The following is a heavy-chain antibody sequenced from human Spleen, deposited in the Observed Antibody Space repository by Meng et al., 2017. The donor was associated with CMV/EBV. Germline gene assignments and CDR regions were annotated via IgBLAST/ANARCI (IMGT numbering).Heavy chain of an antibody. CDR3: AREYSSSWYYFDY. D-gene: IGHD6-13*01. J-gene: IGHJ4*02. Sequence: CAASGFTFSGYAVLWVRQAPGKGLEWVAIISFDGSYKYYADSVKGRFTISRDNSKNTLYLQMNSLRAEDTAVYYCAREYSSSWYYFDYWGQGTLVTVSS. V-gene: IGHV3-30*04. CDR1: GFTFSGYA. CDR2: ISFDGSYK.